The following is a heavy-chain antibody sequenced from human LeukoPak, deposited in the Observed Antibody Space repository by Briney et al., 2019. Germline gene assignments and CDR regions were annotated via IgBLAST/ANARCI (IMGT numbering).Heavy chain of an antibody. CDR3: ARGYCSGGSCYSYYYYNYMDV. V-gene: IGHV4-39*07. J-gene: IGHJ6*03. D-gene: IGHD2-15*01. CDR2: IYYSGNT. CDR1: GGSISSSPYY. Sequence: PSETLSLTCTVSGGSISSSPYYWGWVRQPPGKGLEWIGSIYYSGNTYYNPSLKSRVTISVDTSKNQFSLKLSSVTAADTAMYYCARGYCSGGSCYSYYYYNYMDVWGKGTTVTVSS.